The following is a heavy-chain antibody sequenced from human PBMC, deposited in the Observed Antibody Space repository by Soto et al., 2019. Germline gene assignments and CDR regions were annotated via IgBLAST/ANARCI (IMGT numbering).Heavy chain of an antibody. V-gene: IGHV3-33*01. CDR3: ARDGKDTAMVPTYYFDY. D-gene: IGHD5-18*01. CDR1: GFTFSSYG. Sequence: QVQLVESGGGVVQPGRSLRLSCAASGFTFSSYGMHWVRQAPGKGLEWVAVIWYDGSNKYYADSVKGRFTISRDNSKNTLYLQMNSLRAEDTAVYYCARDGKDTAMVPTYYFDYWGQGTLVTVSS. J-gene: IGHJ4*02. CDR2: IWYDGSNK.